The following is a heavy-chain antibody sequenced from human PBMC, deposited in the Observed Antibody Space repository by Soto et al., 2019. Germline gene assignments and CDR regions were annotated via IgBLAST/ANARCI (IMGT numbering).Heavy chain of an antibody. D-gene: IGHD4-17*01. CDR3: ARGNSGDRLLYFDY. CDR1: GFTFSSYA. CDR2: ISYDGSNK. J-gene: IGHJ4*02. V-gene: IGHV3-30-3*01. Sequence: QVQLVESGGGVVQPGRSLRLSCAASGFTFSSYAMHWVRQAPGKGLEWVAVISYDGSNKYYADSVKGRFTISRDNSKNTLYLQMNSLRAEDTAVYYCARGNSGDRLLYFDYWGQGTLVTVSS.